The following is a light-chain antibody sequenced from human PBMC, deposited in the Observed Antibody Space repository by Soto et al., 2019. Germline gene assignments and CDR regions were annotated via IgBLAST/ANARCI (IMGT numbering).Light chain of an antibody. V-gene: IGLV2-14*01. CDR3: AAWDDSLSGLYV. J-gene: IGLJ1*01. Sequence: QSALTQPASVSGSPGQSITISCTGTSSDVGGYNYVSWYQHHPGKAPRLMIYEVSNRPSGVPDRFSGSKSGTSASLAIRGLRSEDEADYYCAAWDDSLSGLYVFGTGTKLTVL. CDR2: EVS. CDR1: SSDVGGYNY.